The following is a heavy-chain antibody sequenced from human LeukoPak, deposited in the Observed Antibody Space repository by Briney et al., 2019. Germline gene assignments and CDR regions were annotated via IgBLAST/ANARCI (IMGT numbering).Heavy chain of an antibody. V-gene: IGHV3-48*04. CDR2: ISYSTSTI. J-gene: IGHJ4*02. D-gene: IGHD3-22*01. CDR1: GFTFSSYN. CDR3: ARDAIRGGDTSGYYYDY. Sequence: GGSLRLSCAASGFTFSSYNMNWVRQAPGKGLEWVSYISYSTSTIYYADSVKGRFTISRDNAKNSLYLQMNSLGAEDTAVYYCARDAIRGGDTSGYYYDYWGQGTLVTVSS.